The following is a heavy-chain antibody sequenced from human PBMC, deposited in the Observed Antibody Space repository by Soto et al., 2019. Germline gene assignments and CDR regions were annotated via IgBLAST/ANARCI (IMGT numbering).Heavy chain of an antibody. V-gene: IGHV4-34*01. CDR3: GGGYLSYYYYGMDI. J-gene: IGHJ6*02. D-gene: IGHD5-12*01. CDR1: GGSFSGYD. Sequence: SETLSLTCAVHGGSFSGYDWDWIRQPPGKGLEWIGEVNHGGTSNYNPSLKSRAIISVDTSKNQFSLKLTSVTAEDTALYFSGGGYLSYYYYGMDIWGQGTTVTVSS. CDR2: VNHGGTS.